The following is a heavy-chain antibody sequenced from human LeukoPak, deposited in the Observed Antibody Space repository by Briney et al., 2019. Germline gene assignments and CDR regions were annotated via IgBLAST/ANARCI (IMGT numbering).Heavy chain of an antibody. Sequence: PGGSLRLSCAASGFTFSSNWMHWVRQAPGKGLAWVSRINPDGSTTVYADSVKGRFTISRDNAQNTLYLQMNSLRAEDTAVYYCARDDYWGQGTLVTVSS. V-gene: IGHV3-74*01. CDR3: ARDDY. CDR2: INPDGSTT. J-gene: IGHJ4*02. CDR1: GFTFSSNW.